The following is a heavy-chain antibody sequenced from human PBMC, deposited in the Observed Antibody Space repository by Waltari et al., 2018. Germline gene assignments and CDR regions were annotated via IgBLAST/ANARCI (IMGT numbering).Heavy chain of an antibody. Sequence: EVHLVESGGGLVQPGGCLSLSCVGSGFPFSLYSLNWVRQTPEKGLEWVAHISSDGTTIQYADSVRGRFTISRDNAKSSVYLQMNSLRAEDTAVYYCARGGSGVFWSGYYGWFDPWGHGTLVTVSS. D-gene: IGHD3-3*01. CDR1: GFPFSLYS. CDR3: ARGGSGVFWSGYYGWFDP. V-gene: IGHV3-48*04. J-gene: IGHJ5*02. CDR2: ISSDGTTI.